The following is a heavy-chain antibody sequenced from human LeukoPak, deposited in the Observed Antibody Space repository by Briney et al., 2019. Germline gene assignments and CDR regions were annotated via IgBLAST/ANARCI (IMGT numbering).Heavy chain of an antibody. Sequence: QPGGSLRLSCAASGFTFSSYGMFWVRQAPGKGLEWVALISYDGDTEYYADSVKGRFTISRDNSKNTLYLQMNDLRPEDTAVYYCAKTQLVGSYHPPGYCGQGTLVTVSS. D-gene: IGHD1-26*01. V-gene: IGHV3-30*18. CDR1: GFTFSSYG. CDR2: ISYDGDTE. CDR3: AKTQLVGSYHPPGY. J-gene: IGHJ4*02.